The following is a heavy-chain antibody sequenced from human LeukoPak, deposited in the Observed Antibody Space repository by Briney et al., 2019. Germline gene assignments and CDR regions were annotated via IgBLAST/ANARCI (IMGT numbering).Heavy chain of an antibody. J-gene: IGHJ4*02. CDR3: AAARSSYSGYDY. Sequence: IVVGSCNTNYAQKFQERVTITRDMSTSTAYMELSSLRSEDTAVYYCAAARSSYSGYDYWGQGTLVXVSS. V-gene: IGHV1-58*01. D-gene: IGHD5-12*01. CDR2: IVVGSCNT.